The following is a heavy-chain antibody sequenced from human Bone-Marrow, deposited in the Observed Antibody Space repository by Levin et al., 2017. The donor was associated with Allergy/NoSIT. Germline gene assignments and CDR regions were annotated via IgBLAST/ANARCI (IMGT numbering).Heavy chain of an antibody. CDR2: IGVYNGNR. CDR1: GYNFNDFS. V-gene: IGHV1-18*01. D-gene: IGHD2-15*01. CDR3: ARTGVKSATPGIVRFDY. Sequence: AASVKVSCKASGYNFNDFSLNWVRQVPGQGFEWMGRIGVYNGNRNYAQKFQGRLTMTTDTSTDTGYMELKSLRSDDTAVYYCARTGVKSATPGIVRFDYWGQGALVIVS. J-gene: IGHJ4*02.